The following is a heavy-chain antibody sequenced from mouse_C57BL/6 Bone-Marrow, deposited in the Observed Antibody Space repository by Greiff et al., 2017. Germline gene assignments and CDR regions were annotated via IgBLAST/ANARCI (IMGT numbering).Heavy chain of an antibody. CDR2: IWTGGGT. V-gene: IGHV2-9-1*01. D-gene: IGHD2-4*01. J-gene: IGHJ4*01. CDR3: ARKKINYDYGYAMDY. Sequence: VQLVESGPGLVAPSQSLSITCTVSGFSLTSYAISWVRQPPGKGLEWLGVIWTGGGTNYNSALKSRLNIRKDNSKSQVFLKMKSLHTDDTARYYCARKKINYDYGYAMDYWGQGTSVTVSS. CDR1: GFSLTSYA.